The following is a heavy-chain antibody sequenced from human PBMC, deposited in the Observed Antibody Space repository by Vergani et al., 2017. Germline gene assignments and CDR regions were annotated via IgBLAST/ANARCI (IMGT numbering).Heavy chain of an antibody. V-gene: IGHV1-2*02. CDR1: GYTFTGYY. CDR2: INPNSGGT. D-gene: IGHD6-19*01. Sequence: QVQLVQSGAEVKKPGASVKVSCKASGYTFTGYYMHWVRQAPGQGLEWMGWINPNSGGTNYAQKFQGRVTMTRDTSISTAYLQWSSLKASDTAMYYCARLIGAVAGIPLYAFDIWGQGTMVTVSS. J-gene: IGHJ3*02. CDR3: ARLIGAVAGIPLYAFDI.